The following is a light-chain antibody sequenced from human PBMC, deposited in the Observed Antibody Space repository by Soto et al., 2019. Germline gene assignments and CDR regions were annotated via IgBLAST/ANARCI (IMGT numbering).Light chain of an antibody. Sequence: IVLTQSPGTLSLSPGERATLSCRASQGADSSYLAWYQQKPGQPPRLLIYGASTRATGIPDRFSGSGSGTDFTLTISRLEPEDFAVYYCKQYGSSLMYTFGQGTKLEIK. J-gene: IGKJ2*01. CDR2: GAS. V-gene: IGKV3-20*01. CDR1: QGADSSY. CDR3: KQYGSSLMYT.